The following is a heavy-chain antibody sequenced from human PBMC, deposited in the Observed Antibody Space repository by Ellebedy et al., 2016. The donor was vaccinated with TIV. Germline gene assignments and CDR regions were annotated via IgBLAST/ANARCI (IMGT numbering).Heavy chain of an antibody. V-gene: IGHV4-34*01. D-gene: IGHD6-6*01. CDR2: INHSGST. CDR3: ARGCSSSSRGYYYYYYMDV. Sequence: SETLSLXXAVYGGSFSGYYWSWIRQPPGKGLEWIGEINHSGSTNYNPSLKSRVTISADTSKNQFSLKLSSVTAADTAVYYCARGCSSSSRGYYYYYYMDVWGKGTTVTVSS. CDR1: GGSFSGYY. J-gene: IGHJ6*03.